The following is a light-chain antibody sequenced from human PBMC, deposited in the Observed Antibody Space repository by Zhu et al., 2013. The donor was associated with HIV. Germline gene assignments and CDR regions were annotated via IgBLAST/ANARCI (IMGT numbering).Light chain of an antibody. V-gene: IGKV3-11*01. CDR3: QHRGNWPPS. CDR1: QSVGSK. Sequence: EIVMTQSPATLSVSPGERVTLSCRASQSVGSKLAWYQQNPGQAPRLLIYDTSTRATAIPARFSGSGSGTDFTLTISSLEPEDFAVYYCQHRGNWPPSFGPGTKVDI. CDR2: DTS. J-gene: IGKJ3*01.